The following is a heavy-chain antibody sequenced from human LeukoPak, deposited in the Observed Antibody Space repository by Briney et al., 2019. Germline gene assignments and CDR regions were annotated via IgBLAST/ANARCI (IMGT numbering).Heavy chain of an antibody. CDR3: TTVSYYYGSGGPNKVDY. J-gene: IGHJ4*02. CDR1: GFTFSNAW. CDR2: IKSKTDGGTT. D-gene: IGHD3-10*01. Sequence: GGSLRLSCAASGFTFSNAWMSWVRQAPGKGLEWVGRIKSKTDGGTTDYAAPVKGRFTISRDDSQNTLYLQMNSLKTEDTAVYYCTTVSYYYGSGGPNKVDYWGQGTLVTVSS. V-gene: IGHV3-15*01.